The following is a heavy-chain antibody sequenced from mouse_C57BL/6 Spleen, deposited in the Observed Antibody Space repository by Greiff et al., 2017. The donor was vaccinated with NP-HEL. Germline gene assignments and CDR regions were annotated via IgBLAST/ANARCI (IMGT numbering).Heavy chain of an antibody. Sequence: EVQGVESGGGLVKPGGSLKLSCAASGFTFSSYAMSWVRQTPEKRLEWVATISDGGSYTYYPDNVKGRFTISRDNAKNNLYLQMSHLKSEDTAMYYCARGGDYSNYKEAWFAYWGQGTLVTVSA. V-gene: IGHV5-4*01. CDR3: ARGGDYSNYKEAWFAY. CDR1: GFTFSSYA. D-gene: IGHD2-5*01. CDR2: ISDGGSYT. J-gene: IGHJ3*01.